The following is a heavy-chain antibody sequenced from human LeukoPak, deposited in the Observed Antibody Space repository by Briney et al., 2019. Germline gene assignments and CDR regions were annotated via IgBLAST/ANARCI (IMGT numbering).Heavy chain of an antibody. CDR3: AKGFLPYRSNGVCPIIDL. CDR2: ISYSGST. V-gene: IGHV4-59*11. CDR1: GGSITSHY. D-gene: IGHD2-8*01. J-gene: IGHJ6*04. Sequence: PSETLSLICTVSGGSITSHYWSWIRRPPGKGLEWIGHISYSGSTKYNPSIKSRVTISIGTSKSQFSLQLSSVTAADTADYFCAKGFLPYRSNGVCPIIDLWGKGTTVVVSS.